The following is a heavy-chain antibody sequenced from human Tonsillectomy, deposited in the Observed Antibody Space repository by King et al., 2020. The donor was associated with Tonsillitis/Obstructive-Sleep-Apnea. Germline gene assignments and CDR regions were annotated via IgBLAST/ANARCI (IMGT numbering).Heavy chain of an antibody. CDR2: ISGSGNST. D-gene: IGHD2-15*01. Sequence: VQLVESGGGLVQPGGSLRLSCAASGFTFSTYGMSWVRQAPGKGPEWVSVISGSGNSTYYSDSVKGRFTISRDNSKNTLYLQMNSLRTEDTAVYYCAKDHRGGRYCSGNSCPTFGMYVWGQGTTVTVSS. J-gene: IGHJ6*02. CDR1: GFTFSTYG. V-gene: IGHV3-23*04. CDR3: AKDHRGGRYCSGNSCPTFGMYV.